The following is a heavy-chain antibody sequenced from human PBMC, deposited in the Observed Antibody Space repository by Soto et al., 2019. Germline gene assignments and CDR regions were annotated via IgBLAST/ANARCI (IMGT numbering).Heavy chain of an antibody. CDR1: GFTFSSYG. CDR2: ISYDGSNK. Sequence: RLSCAASGFTFSSYGMHWVRQAPGKGLEWVAVISYDGSNKYYADSVKGRFTISRDNSKNTLYLQMNSLRAEDTAVYYCAKEVRYYDSSGYYYNAFDIWGQGTMVTVSS. CDR3: AKEVRYYDSSGYYYNAFDI. V-gene: IGHV3-30*18. J-gene: IGHJ3*02. D-gene: IGHD3-22*01.